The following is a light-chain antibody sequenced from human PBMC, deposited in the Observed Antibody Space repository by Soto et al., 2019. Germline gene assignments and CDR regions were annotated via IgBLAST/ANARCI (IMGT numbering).Light chain of an antibody. V-gene: IGKV1-33*01. CDR2: DAS. CDR1: QDITNY. CDR3: QQCNNLPFT. J-gene: IGKJ3*01. Sequence: DIQMTQSPSSLSASVGDRVTITCQASQDITNYLNWYQQKPGKAPKLLIYDASNLETGVPSRFTGGGSGTDFTFTITNLQPEDIATYYCQQCNNLPFTFGPGTKVDIK.